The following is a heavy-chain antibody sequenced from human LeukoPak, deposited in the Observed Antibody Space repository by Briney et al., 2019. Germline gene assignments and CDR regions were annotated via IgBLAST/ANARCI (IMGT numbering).Heavy chain of an antibody. V-gene: IGHV4-59*01. J-gene: IGHJ4*02. D-gene: IGHD5-18*01. CDR2: IYYNGGT. CDR3: ARAGGVDTAMDANFDY. CDR1: GGPISSYY. Sequence: SETLSLTCTVSGGPISSYYWSWIRQPPGKGLEWIGYIYYNGGTNYNPSLRSRVTISVGTSKNHFSLRLSSVTAADTAMYYCARAGGVDTAMDANFDYWGQGTLVTVSS.